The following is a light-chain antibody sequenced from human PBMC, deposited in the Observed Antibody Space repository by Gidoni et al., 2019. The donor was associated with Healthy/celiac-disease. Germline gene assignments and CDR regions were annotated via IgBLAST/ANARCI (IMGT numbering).Light chain of an antibody. V-gene: IGKV1-39*01. CDR2: AAS. Sequence: PSSLSASVGDRVTITCRASQSISSCLDWYQQKPGKAPKLLIYAASSLKSGVPSRFSGSGSGTDFTLTISSLQPEDFATYYCQQSNSFPPTFGQGTKVEIK. CDR3: QQSNSFPPT. J-gene: IGKJ1*01. CDR1: QSISSC.